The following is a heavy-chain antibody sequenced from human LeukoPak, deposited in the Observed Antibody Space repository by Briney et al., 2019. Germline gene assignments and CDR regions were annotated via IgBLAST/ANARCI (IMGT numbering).Heavy chain of an antibody. V-gene: IGHV4-61*02. D-gene: IGHD2-2*01. CDR2: IYTSGST. Sequence: SSETLSLTCTVSGGSISSGSYYWSWIRQPAGKGLEWIGRIYTSGSTNYNPSLKSRVTISVDTSKNQFSLKLSSVTAADTAVYYCARSVQVVPAAPNWFNPWGQGTLVTVSS. CDR1: GGSISSGSYY. J-gene: IGHJ5*02. CDR3: ARSVQVVPAAPNWFNP.